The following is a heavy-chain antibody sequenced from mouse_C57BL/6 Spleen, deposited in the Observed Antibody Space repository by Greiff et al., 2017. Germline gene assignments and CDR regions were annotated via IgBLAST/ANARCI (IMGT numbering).Heavy chain of an antibody. V-gene: IGHV5-6*01. D-gene: IGHD2-1*01. CDR1: GFTFSSYG. CDR3: ARQARYGNYSAWFAY. Sequence: EVQVVESGGDLVKPGGSLKLSCAASGFTFSSYGMSWVRQTPDKRLEWVATISSGGNYTYYPDSVKGRFTISRDNAKNTLYLQMSSLKSEDTAMYYCARQARYGNYSAWFAYWGQGTLVTVSA. CDR2: ISSGGNYT. J-gene: IGHJ3*01.